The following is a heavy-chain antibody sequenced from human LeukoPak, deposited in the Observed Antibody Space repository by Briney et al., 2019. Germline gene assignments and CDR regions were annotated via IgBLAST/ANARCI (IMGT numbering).Heavy chain of an antibody. CDR3: ARGEYSSGWYYFDY. CDR2: IYYSGST. V-gene: IGHV4-59*01. CDR1: GGSISSYY. D-gene: IGHD6-19*01. J-gene: IGHJ4*02. Sequence: SETLSLTCTVSGGSISSYYWSWIRQPPGKGLEWIGYIYYSGSTNYNPSLKSRVTISVDTSKNQFPLKLSSVTAADTAVYYCARGEYSSGWYYFDYWGQGTLVTVSS.